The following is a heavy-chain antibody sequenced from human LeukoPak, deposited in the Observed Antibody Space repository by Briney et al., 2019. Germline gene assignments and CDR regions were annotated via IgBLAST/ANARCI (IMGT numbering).Heavy chain of an antibody. J-gene: IGHJ4*02. CDR1: GSTFTDYY. Sequence: ASVKVSCKASGSTFTDYYIHWVRQAPGQGLVWMGWIDPYSGDTKYAQKIKVRVTMTRDTTISTVYMDLSRLTSDDTAVYFCASDIAASGSCDYCGLGTLVTVSS. V-gene: IGHV1-2*02. CDR3: ASDIAASGSCDY. CDR2: IDPYSGDT. D-gene: IGHD6-13*01.